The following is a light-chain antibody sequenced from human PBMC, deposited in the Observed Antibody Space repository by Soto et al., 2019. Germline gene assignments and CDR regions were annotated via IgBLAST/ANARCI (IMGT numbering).Light chain of an antibody. CDR1: QSVGSNY. V-gene: IGKV3-20*01. CDR2: DAS. Sequence: EIVMTQSPATLSVSPGGRATLSCRASQSVGSNYLAWYQQKPGQSPRLVIYDASSRATGIPDRFSGSGSGTDFTLTISRLEPEDFAVYYCQQYGSSGTFGQGTKVDIK. J-gene: IGKJ1*01. CDR3: QQYGSSGT.